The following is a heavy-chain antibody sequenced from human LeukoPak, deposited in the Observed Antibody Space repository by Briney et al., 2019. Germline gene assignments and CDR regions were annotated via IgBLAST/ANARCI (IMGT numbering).Heavy chain of an antibody. CDR1: GFTFSSYG. J-gene: IGHJ4*02. V-gene: IGHV3-30*02. CDR3: AKMQLKAGESDY. CDR2: IRYDGSNK. Sequence: PGGSLRLXCAASGFTFSSYGMHWVRQAPGKGLEWVAFIRYDGSNKYYADSVKGRFTISRDNSKNTLYLQMNSLRAEDTAVYYCAKMQLKAGESDYWGQGTLVTVSS. D-gene: IGHD3-10*01.